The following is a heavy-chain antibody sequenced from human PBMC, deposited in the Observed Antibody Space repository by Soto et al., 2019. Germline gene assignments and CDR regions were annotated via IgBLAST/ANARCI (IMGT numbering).Heavy chain of an antibody. CDR2: IKQDGSEK. CDR1: GFTFSSYA. V-gene: IGHV3-7*01. CDR3: ARSRLYNWNLGSYFDY. Sequence: GGSLRLSCAASGFTFSSYAMHWVRQAPGKGLEWVANIKQDGSEKYYVDSVKGRFTISRDNAKNSLYLQMNSLRAEDTAVYYCARSRLYNWNLGSYFDYWGQGTLVTVSS. D-gene: IGHD1-20*01. J-gene: IGHJ4*02.